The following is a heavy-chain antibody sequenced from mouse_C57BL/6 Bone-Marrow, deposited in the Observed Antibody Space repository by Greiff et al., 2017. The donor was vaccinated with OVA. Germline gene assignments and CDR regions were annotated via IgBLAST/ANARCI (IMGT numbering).Heavy chain of an antibody. D-gene: IGHD2-3*01. Sequence: QVQLQQPGAELVRPGTSVKLSCKASGYTFTSYWMHWVKQRPGQGLEWIGVIDPSDSYTNYNQKFKGKATLTVDTSSSTAYMQLSSLTSEDSAVYYCADGYRWYFDVWGTGTTVTVSS. CDR1: GYTFTSYW. CDR3: ADGYRWYFDV. V-gene: IGHV1-59*01. CDR2: IDPSDSYT. J-gene: IGHJ1*03.